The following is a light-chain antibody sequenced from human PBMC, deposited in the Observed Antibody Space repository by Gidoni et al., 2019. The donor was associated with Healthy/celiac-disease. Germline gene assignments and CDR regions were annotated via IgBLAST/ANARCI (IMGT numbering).Light chain of an antibody. CDR2: DAS. J-gene: IGKJ4*01. V-gene: IGKV1-13*02. CDR1: QGISSA. CDR3: QQFNSYPLT. Sequence: AIQLTQSPSSLSASVGDRVTITCRASQGISSALAWYQHKPGKAPKLLIYDASSLESGVPSRFSGSGSGTDFTLTISSLQPEDFATYYCQQFNSYPLTFXGXTKVEIK.